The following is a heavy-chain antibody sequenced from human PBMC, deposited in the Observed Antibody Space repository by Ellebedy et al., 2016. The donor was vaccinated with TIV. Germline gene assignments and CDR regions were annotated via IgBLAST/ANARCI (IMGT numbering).Heavy chain of an antibody. J-gene: IGHJ6*03. D-gene: IGHD3-10*01. CDR3: ASRDRYFYLDV. CDR2: INTNTGDP. Sequence: AASVKVSCKTSGYSFPKYYISWVRQAPGQGLEWMGWINTNTGDPDYAQGFTGRFVFSLDTSVNTAYLQISRLQAEDTAVYFCASRDRYFYLDVWGNGTTVIVSS. V-gene: IGHV7-4-1*02. CDR1: GYSFPKYY.